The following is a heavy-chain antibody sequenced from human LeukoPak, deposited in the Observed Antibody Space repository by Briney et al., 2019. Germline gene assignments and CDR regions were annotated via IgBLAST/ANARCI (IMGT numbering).Heavy chain of an antibody. V-gene: IGHV5-51*01. CDR3: ARHVNAPKIYHLPDYSYYYIDV. CDR1: GYSFTSYW. CDR2: IYPGDSDT. Sequence: GESLKISCKGSGYSFTSYWIGWVRQMPGKGLEWMGIIYPGDSDTRYSPSFQGQVTISADKSISTAYLQWSSLKASDTAMYYCARHVNAPKIYHLPDYSYYYIDVWGKGTAVTVSS. J-gene: IGHJ6*03. D-gene: IGHD2-2*01.